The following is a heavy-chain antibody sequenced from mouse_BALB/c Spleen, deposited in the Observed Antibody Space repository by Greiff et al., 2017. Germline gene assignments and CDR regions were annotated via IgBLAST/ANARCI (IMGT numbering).Heavy chain of an antibody. CDR3: ARNPYAMDY. Sequence: DVHLVESGGGLVKPGGSLKLSCAASGFTFSDYYMYWVRQTPEKRLEWVATISDGGSYTYYPDSVKGRFTISRDNAKNNLYLQMSSLKSEDTAMYYCARNPYAMDYWGQGTSVTVSS. V-gene: IGHV5-4*02. CDR1: GFTFSDYY. CDR2: ISDGGSYT. J-gene: IGHJ4*01.